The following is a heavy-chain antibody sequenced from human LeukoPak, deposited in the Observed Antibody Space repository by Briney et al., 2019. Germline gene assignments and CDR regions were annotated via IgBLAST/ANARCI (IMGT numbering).Heavy chain of an antibody. V-gene: IGHV3-7*05. CDR1: GFTFSSYW. CDR2: IKQDGSEK. CDR3: ARDFIVSYYDSSGFGY. J-gene: IGHJ4*02. Sequence: PGGSLRLSCAASGFTFSSYWMSWVRQAPGKGLEWVVNIKQDGSEKYYVDSVKGRFTISRDNAKNSLYLQMNSLRAEDTAVYYCARDFIVSYYDSSGFGYWGQGTLVTVSS. D-gene: IGHD3-22*01.